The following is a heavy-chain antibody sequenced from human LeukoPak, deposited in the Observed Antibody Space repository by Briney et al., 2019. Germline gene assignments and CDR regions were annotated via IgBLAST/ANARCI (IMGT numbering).Heavy chain of an antibody. V-gene: IGHV1-69*04. J-gene: IGHJ4*02. CDR3: ARSPGYSYGPNFDY. CDR2: IIPILGIA. CDR1: GGTFSSYA. Sequence: SVKVSCKASGGTFSSYAISWVRQAPGQGLEWMGRIIPILGIANYAQKFQGRVTITADKSTSTVYMELSSLRSEDTAVYYCARSPGYSYGPNFDYWGQGTLVTVSS. D-gene: IGHD5-18*01.